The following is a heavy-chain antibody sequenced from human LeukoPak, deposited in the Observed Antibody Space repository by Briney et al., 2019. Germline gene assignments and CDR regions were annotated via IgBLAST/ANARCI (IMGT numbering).Heavy chain of an antibody. Sequence: ASVKVSCKASGYTFTNYYMHWLRQPPGQGLEWMGWINPNSGGTNYAQKFQGRVTMTRDTSISTAYVDLSRLGSDDTAVYYCARDGALDYWGQGTLVTVSS. CDR1: GYTFTNYY. V-gene: IGHV1-2*02. CDR3: ARDGALDY. D-gene: IGHD3-16*01. J-gene: IGHJ4*02. CDR2: INPNSGGT.